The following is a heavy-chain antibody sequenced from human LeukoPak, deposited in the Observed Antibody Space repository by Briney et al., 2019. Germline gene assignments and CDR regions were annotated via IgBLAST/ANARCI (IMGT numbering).Heavy chain of an antibody. CDR3: ARVPGYSYGYTIDY. D-gene: IGHD5-18*01. CDR2: INPNSGGT. Sequence: ASVTVSCKASGYTFTGYYMHWVRQAPGQGLEWMGWINPNSGGTDYAQKFQGRVTMTRDTSISTAYMELSRLRSDDTAVYYCARVPGYSYGYTIDYWGQGTLVTVSS. CDR1: GYTFTGYY. J-gene: IGHJ4*02. V-gene: IGHV1-2*02.